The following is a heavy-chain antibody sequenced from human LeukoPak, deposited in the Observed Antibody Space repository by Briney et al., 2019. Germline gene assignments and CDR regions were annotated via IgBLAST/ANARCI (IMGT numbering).Heavy chain of an antibody. V-gene: IGHV3-48*03. Sequence: GGSLRLSCAASGFTFSSYEMNWVRQAPGQGLEWVSYISSSGSTIYYADSVKGRFTISRDNAKNSLYLQMNSLRAEDTAVYYCARDCGGGSCYGPYDAFDIWGQGTMVTVSS. CDR1: GFTFSSYE. D-gene: IGHD2-15*01. CDR2: ISSSGSTI. J-gene: IGHJ3*02. CDR3: ARDCGGGSCYGPYDAFDI.